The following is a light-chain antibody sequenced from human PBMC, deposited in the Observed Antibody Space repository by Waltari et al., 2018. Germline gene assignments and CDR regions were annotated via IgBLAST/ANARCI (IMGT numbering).Light chain of an antibody. CDR2: EDN. V-gene: IGLV6-57*03. CDR3: QSYDIDDHWV. J-gene: IGLJ3*02. Sequence: NFMLTQPHSVSASPGKTVTISCTRSSGPIASNYVQWYQQRPGSAPTTVIYEDNQRPSGVPDRFSGSIDSYSNSASLTISGLQTGDEADYYCQSYDIDDHWVFGGGTKLTVL. CDR1: SGPIASNY.